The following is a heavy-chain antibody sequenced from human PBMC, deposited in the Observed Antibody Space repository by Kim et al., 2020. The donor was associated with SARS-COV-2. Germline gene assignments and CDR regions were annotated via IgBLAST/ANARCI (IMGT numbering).Heavy chain of an antibody. CDR2: MNPNSGNT. CDR1: GYTFTSFD. Sequence: ASVKVSCKASGYTFTSFDINWVRHSTGQGLEWVGWMNPNSGNTGSAQKFQGRLTMTRNTSITTAYMELSSLRSEDTAVYYCARRNTVTTRTLDYWGQGTLVTVSS. V-gene: IGHV1-8*01. D-gene: IGHD4-17*01. CDR3: ARRNTVTTRTLDY. J-gene: IGHJ4*02.